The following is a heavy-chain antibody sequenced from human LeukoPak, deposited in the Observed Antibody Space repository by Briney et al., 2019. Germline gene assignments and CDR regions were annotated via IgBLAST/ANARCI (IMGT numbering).Heavy chain of an antibody. CDR2: ISSSSSTI. V-gene: IGHV3-48*04. CDR3: AREQHNWNDAIDY. D-gene: IGHD1-1*01. Sequence: PGGSLRLSCAASGFTFDDYTMHWVRQAPGKGLEWVSYISSSSSTIYYADSVKGRFTISRDNAKNSLYLQMNSLRAEDTAVYYCAREQHNWNDAIDYWGQGTLVTVSS. CDR1: GFTFDDYT. J-gene: IGHJ4*02.